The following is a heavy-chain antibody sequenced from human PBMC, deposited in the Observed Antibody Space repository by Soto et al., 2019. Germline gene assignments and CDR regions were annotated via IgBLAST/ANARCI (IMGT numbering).Heavy chain of an antibody. V-gene: IGHV3-66*01. J-gene: IGHJ6*02. Sequence: EVQVVESGGGLVQPGGSLRLSCAASGFTVSSDYMNWVRQAPGKGLEWVSVIYSGGSTYYAGSVKGRFTISRDNSKNTLYLQMNSLRAEDTAVYYCARDPGDRNGMIVWGQGTTVTVSS. CDR3: ARDPGDRNGMIV. CDR1: GFTVSSDY. D-gene: IGHD1-26*01. CDR2: IYSGGST.